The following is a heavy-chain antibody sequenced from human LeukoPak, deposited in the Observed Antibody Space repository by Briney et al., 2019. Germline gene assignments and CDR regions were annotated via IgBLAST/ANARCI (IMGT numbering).Heavy chain of an antibody. V-gene: IGHV3-23*01. D-gene: IGHD2-8*01. CDR3: AKDTEGVRGNFLFEY. J-gene: IGHJ4*02. CDR2: ISADHAT. Sequence: GGSLRLSCAASGLTFSHYPMSWVRQAPGKGLEWVAAISADHATYDADSMKGRFTISRDNSKNTLYLQMNGLRAEDTAVYYCAKDTEGVRGNFLFEYWGQGTLVTVSS. CDR1: GLTFSHYP.